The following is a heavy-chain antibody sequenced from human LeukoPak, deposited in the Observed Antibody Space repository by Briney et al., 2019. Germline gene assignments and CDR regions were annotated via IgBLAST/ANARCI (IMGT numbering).Heavy chain of an antibody. V-gene: IGHV4-34*01. D-gene: IGHD3-9*01. CDR2: INHSGST. CDR1: GGSFSGYY. Sequence: SETLSLTCAVYGGSFSGYYWSWIRRPPGKGLEWIGEINHSGSTNYNPSLKSRVTISVDTSKNQFSLKLSSVTAADTAVYYCARRGPFTYDILTGYYGHSYFDYWGQGTLVTVSS. J-gene: IGHJ4*02. CDR3: ARRGPFTYDILTGYYGHSYFDY.